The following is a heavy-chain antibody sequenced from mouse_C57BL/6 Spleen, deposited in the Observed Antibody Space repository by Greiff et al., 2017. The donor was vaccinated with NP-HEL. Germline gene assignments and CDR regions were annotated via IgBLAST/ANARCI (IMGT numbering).Heavy chain of an antibody. Sequence: EVMLVESGGGLVKPGGSLKLSCAASGFTFSDYGMHWVRQAPEKGLEWVAYISSGSSTIYYPDTVKGRFTISRDNAKNNLFLQMTSLRSEDTAMYYCARPGQLRLAWFAYWGQGTLVTVSA. D-gene: IGHD3-2*02. CDR2: ISSGSSTI. CDR3: ARPGQLRLAWFAY. CDR1: GFTFSDYG. V-gene: IGHV5-17*01. J-gene: IGHJ3*01.